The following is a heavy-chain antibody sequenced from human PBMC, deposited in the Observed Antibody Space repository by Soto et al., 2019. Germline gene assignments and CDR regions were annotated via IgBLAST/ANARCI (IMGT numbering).Heavy chain of an antibody. CDR1: GYTFTSYA. CDR3: ARGGCSSTSCYYSYYYYGMDV. V-gene: IGHV1-3*01. D-gene: IGHD2-2*01. CDR2: INAGNGNT. J-gene: IGHJ6*02. Sequence: ASVKVSCKASGYTFTSYAMHWVRQAPGQRLEWMGWINAGNGNTKYSQKFQGRVTITRDTSASTAYMELSSLRSEDTAVYYCARGGCSSTSCYYSYYYYGMDVWGQGPTVTVSS.